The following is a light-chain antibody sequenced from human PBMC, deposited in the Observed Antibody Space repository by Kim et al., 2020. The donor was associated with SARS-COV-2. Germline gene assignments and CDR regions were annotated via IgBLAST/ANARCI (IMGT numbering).Light chain of an antibody. V-gene: IGLV6-57*03. CDR1: RGSIARKP. Sequence: SVAPGKTVTISCTRTRGSIARKPVQWYKQRPGSVPTTVIYADALRPSGIPDRFSGSIDTSSNSASLTISGLTTEDEAVYFCQSYEVFGGGTQLTVL. J-gene: IGLJ2*01. CDR2: ADA. CDR3: QSYEV.